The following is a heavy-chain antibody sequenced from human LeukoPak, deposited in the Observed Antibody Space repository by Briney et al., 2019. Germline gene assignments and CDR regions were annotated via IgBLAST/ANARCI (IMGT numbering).Heavy chain of an antibody. CDR3: ARQYCSRTSCSPMGESDLDY. CDR1: RGTFTNYA. CDR2: IIPIFGTV. J-gene: IGHJ4*02. V-gene: IGHV1-69*01. D-gene: IGHD2-2*01. Sequence: ASVKVSCKSSRGTFTNYAFSWVRQAPGQGLEWMGGIIPIFGTVNYAQKFQGRVTITADDSTSTVYMELSSLRSEDTAIYYCARQYCSRTSCSPMGESDLDYWGQGTLVTVSS.